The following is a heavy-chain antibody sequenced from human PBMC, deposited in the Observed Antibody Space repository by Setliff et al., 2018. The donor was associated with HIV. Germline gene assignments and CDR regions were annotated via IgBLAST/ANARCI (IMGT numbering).Heavy chain of an antibody. CDR1: GFTFGDYG. CDR2: IRSKAYGGTT. V-gene: IGHV3-49*04. J-gene: IGHJ3*02. Sequence: GGSLRLSCRASGFTFGDYGMSWVHQAPGKGLEWVGFIRSKAYGGTTEYAASAKDRFTVSRDDSKSIAYLQINSLKTEDTAVYYCTRDKGYAFDIWGQGTMVTVSS. D-gene: IGHD5-18*01. CDR3: TRDKGYAFDI.